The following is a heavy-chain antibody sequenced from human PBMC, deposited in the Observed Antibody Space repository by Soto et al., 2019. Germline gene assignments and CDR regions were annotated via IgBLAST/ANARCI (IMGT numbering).Heavy chain of an antibody. Sequence: QVQLVESGGGVVQPGRSLRLSCAASGFTFSRYDMHWVRQAPGKGLEWVAVIWYDGSNKYYADSVKGRFTISRDNSKNTLYVQMNSLRVEDTAVYYCARGGRGWYTDFQHWGQGVLVTVSS. J-gene: IGHJ1*01. CDR2: IWYDGSNK. V-gene: IGHV3-33*01. D-gene: IGHD6-19*01. CDR1: GFTFSRYD. CDR3: ARGGRGWYTDFQH.